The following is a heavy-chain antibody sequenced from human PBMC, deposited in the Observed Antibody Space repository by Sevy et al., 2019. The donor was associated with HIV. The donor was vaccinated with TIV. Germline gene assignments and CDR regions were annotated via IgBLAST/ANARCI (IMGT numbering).Heavy chain of an antibody. CDR3: ANGRVTIFGVVINGFDY. J-gene: IGHJ4*02. V-gene: IGHV2-5*01. Sequence: SGPTLVKPTQTLTLTCTFSGFSLSTSGVGVAWIRQPPGKALEWLALSYWNDDKRYSPSLQSRLTITKDTSKNQVVLTMTHMDPVETAKYYGANGRVTIFGVVINGFDYWGQGTLVTVSS. D-gene: IGHD3-3*01. CDR1: GFSLSTSGVG. CDR2: SYWNDDK.